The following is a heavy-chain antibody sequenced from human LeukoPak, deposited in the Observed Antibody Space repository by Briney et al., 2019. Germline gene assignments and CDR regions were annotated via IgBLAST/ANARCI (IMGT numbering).Heavy chain of an antibody. CDR2: IYSGGST. Sequence: PGGSLRLSCAASGLTVSRNYMSWVRQAPGKGLEWVSVIYSGGSTYYADSVKGRFTISRDNSENTLYLQMNSLRAEDTAVYYCARRYITGWQFDYWGQGTLVTVSS. J-gene: IGHJ4*02. CDR1: GLTVSRNY. V-gene: IGHV3-66*01. D-gene: IGHD6-19*01. CDR3: ARRYITGWQFDY.